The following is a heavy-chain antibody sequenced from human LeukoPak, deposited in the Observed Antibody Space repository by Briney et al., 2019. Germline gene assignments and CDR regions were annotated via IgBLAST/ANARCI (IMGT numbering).Heavy chain of an antibody. CDR3: ARAFGYYYDSSGYYYGYYFDY. J-gene: IGHJ4*02. CDR1: GGTFSSYA. Sequence: ASVKVSCKASGGTFSSYAINWVRQATGQGLEWMGWMNPNSGNTGYAQKFQGRVTMTRNTSISTAYMELSSLRSEDTAVYYCARAFGYYYDSSGYYYGYYFDYWGQGTLVTVSS. D-gene: IGHD3-22*01. CDR2: MNPNSGNT. V-gene: IGHV1-8*02.